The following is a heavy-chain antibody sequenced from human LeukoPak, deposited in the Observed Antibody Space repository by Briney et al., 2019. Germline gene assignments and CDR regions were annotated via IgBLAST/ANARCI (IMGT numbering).Heavy chain of an antibody. Sequence: GGSLRLSCAASGFTFSRHWMSWVRQAPGKGLERVAHMNQDGSAIYSIDSVKGRFTISRDNDKNSLYLQMNGLTVADTAVYYCARTVPGYPDDYFDYWGQGTLVTVSS. D-gene: IGHD6-19*01. CDR1: GFTFSRHW. J-gene: IGHJ4*02. CDR2: MNQDGSAI. V-gene: IGHV3-7*01. CDR3: ARTVPGYPDDYFDY.